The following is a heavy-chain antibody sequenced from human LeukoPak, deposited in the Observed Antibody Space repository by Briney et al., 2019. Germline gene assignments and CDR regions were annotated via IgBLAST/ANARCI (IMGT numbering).Heavy chain of an antibody. CDR3: ARDIAVAATGGN. D-gene: IGHD6-19*01. CDR2: INPNSGGT. CDR1: GYTFTGYY. Sequence: ASVKVSCKASGYTFTGYYMHWVRQAPGQRLEWMGWINPNSGGTNYAQKFQGRVTMTRDTSISTAYMELSRLRSDDTAVYYCARDIAVAATGGNWGQGTLVTVSS. J-gene: IGHJ4*02. V-gene: IGHV1-2*02.